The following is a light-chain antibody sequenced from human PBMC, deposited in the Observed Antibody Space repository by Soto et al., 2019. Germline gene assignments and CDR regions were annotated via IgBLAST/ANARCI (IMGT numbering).Light chain of an antibody. V-gene: IGKV3-20*01. CDR3: QQYGSSSWT. CDR2: GTS. CDR1: QSISSSY. J-gene: IGKJ1*01. Sequence: EIVLTQSPGTLSLSPGERATLSCRTSQSISSSYLAWYQQQPGQAPRLLIYGTSSRATGIPYRFSGSGSGTDFTLTISRLEPEDFAVYYCQQYGSSSWTFGQGTKV.